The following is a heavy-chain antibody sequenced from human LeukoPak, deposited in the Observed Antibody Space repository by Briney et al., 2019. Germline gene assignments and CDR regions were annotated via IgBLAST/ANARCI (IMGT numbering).Heavy chain of an antibody. CDR2: ISAYNGNT. CDR1: GNTFTSYA. CDR3: ARNLYYYDSQNAFDI. Sequence: ASVKVSCKASGNTFTSYAITWVRQAPGQGLEWMGWISAYNGNTNYAQKLQGRVTMTRDTSISTAYMELSRLRSDDTAVYYCARNLYYYDSQNAFDIWGQGTMVTVSS. V-gene: IGHV1-18*01. D-gene: IGHD3-22*01. J-gene: IGHJ3*02.